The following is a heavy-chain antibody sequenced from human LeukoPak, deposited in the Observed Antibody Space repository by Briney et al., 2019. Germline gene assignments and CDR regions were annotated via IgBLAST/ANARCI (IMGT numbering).Heavy chain of an antibody. CDR1: GFTFNSYS. V-gene: IGHV3-21*01. CDR3: ARDCYVGDCYWVDAFDI. Sequence: GGSLRLSCAASGFTFNSYSMNWVRQAPGKGLEWVSSISSSSSSIYYADSVKGRFTISRDNAMNSLYLQMNSLRVEDTAVYYCARDCYVGDCYWVDAFDIWGQGTMVTVSS. J-gene: IGHJ3*02. CDR2: ISSSSSSI. D-gene: IGHD2-21*02.